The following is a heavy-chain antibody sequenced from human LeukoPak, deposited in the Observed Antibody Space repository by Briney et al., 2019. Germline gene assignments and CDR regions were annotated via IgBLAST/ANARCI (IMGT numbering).Heavy chain of an antibody. D-gene: IGHD5-12*01. CDR1: GGSISSYY. Sequence: SETLSLTCSVSGGSISSYYWNWIRQPPGKGLEWIGYIYYSGSTNYNPSLKSRVTISVDTSKNQFSLKLSSVTAADTAVYYCARLVATSVSYYYYYMDVWGKGTTVTVSS. V-gene: IGHV4-59*12. CDR3: ARLVATSVSYYYYYMDV. J-gene: IGHJ6*03. CDR2: IYYSGST.